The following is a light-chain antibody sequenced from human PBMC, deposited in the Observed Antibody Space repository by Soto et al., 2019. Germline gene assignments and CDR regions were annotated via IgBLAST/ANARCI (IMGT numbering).Light chain of an antibody. CDR3: MRSVQPPIT. CDR2: EVS. Sequence: ILMTQTPLSLSIIPGQTACISCKSSQSLLHSDGKTYFYWYVQKAGQAPQPLIYEVSNRFSGVPDRFSGSGSGTDFTLKISRVEAEDVGVYYCMRSVQPPITFGQGTRLEI. J-gene: IGKJ5*01. CDR1: QSLLHSDGKTY. V-gene: IGKV2D-29*01.